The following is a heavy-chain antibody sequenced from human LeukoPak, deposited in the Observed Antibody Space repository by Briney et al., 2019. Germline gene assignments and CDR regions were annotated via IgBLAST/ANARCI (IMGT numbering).Heavy chain of an antibody. J-gene: IGHJ4*02. Sequence: GGSLRLSCAASGFTFSSYSMNWVRQAPGKGLEWVSSISSSSSYIYYADSVKGRFTISRDNAKTSLYLQMNSLRAEDTAVYYCRPKDSTYAGGDWGQGTLVTVSS. CDR3: RPKDSTYAGGD. CDR2: ISSSSSYI. V-gene: IGHV3-21*01. CDR1: GFTFSSYS. D-gene: IGHD2-8*02.